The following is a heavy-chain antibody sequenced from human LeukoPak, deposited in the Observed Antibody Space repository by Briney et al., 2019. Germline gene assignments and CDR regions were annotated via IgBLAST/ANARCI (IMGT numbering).Heavy chain of an antibody. D-gene: IGHD6-6*01. Sequence: SEALSLTCTVSGGSISSGSYYWSWIRQPAGKGLEWIGRIYTSGSTNYNPSLKSRVTISVDTSKNQFSLKLSSVTAADTAVYYCVRGRYSSSSGINWFDPWGQGTLVTVSS. CDR2: IYTSGST. CDR3: VRGRYSSSSGINWFDP. J-gene: IGHJ5*02. CDR1: GGSISSGSYY. V-gene: IGHV4-61*02.